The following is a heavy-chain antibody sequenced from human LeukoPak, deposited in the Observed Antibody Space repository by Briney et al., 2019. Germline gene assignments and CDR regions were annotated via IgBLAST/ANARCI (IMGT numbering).Heavy chain of an antibody. CDR1: CGSISSSTYY. D-gene: IGHD6-13*01. J-gene: IGHJ3*02. V-gene: IGHV4-39*01. CDR3: ARPLSGSSSWHGDAFDI. CDR2: MYYSGST. Sequence: PSETLSLTCPVSCGSISSSTYYWGWLRQPPWKGLEWFGSMYYSGSTYYNASLKSRVTISADTSKNQFSLKLSSVTAADTAVYYCARPLSGSSSWHGDAFDIWGQGTMVTVSS.